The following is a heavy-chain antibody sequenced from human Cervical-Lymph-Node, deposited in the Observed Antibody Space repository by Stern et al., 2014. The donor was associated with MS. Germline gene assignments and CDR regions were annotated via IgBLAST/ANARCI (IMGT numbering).Heavy chain of an antibody. J-gene: IGHJ2*01. CDR3: ARATLGGLDWYFDL. CDR2: INYSGRT. Sequence: EKLEESGPGLVKPSQTLSLTCTVSGDSISSGGYYWSWIRQHPGKGLEWIGYINYSGRTYYKPSLKSRVAISVDSSKNTFSLKLTSVTAADTAVYYCARATLGGLDWYFDLWGRGTLVTASS. V-gene: IGHV4-31*03. CDR1: GDSISSGGYY. D-gene: IGHD3/OR15-3a*01.